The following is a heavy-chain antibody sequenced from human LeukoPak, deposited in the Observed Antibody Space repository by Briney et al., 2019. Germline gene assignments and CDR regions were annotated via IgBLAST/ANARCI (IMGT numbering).Heavy chain of an antibody. J-gene: IGHJ3*02. CDR1: GFSFSDYY. V-gene: IGHV3-11*01. CDR2: ISSSGSNI. CDR3: ARGSYGGNPLDAFDI. D-gene: IGHD4-23*01. Sequence: PGGSLRLSCAASGFSFSDYYMGWIRQAPGKGLEWISYISSSGSNIYNADSLKGRFTISRDNAKNSLYLQMSSLRDEDTAVYYCARGSYGGNPLDAFDIWRQGTMVTVSS.